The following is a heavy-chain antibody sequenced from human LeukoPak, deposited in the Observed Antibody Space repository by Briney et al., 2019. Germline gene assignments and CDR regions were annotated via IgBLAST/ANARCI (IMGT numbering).Heavy chain of an antibody. J-gene: IGHJ6*03. Sequence: ASVKVSCKASGYTFTSYDINWVRQAPGQGLEWMGWMNPNSGNTGYAQKFQGRVTITRNTSISTAYMELSSLRSEDTAVYYCARVGGYCSGGSCYGTKMGYYYYMDVWGKGTTVTVSS. CDR1: GYTFTSYD. D-gene: IGHD2-15*01. CDR3: ARVGGYCSGGSCYGTKMGYYYYMDV. CDR2: MNPNSGNT. V-gene: IGHV1-8*03.